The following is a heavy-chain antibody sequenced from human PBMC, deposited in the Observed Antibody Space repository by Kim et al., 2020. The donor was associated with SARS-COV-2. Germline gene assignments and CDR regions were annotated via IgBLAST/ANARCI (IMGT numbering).Heavy chain of an antibody. Sequence: GGSLRLSCEGSGFSFNTYWMHWIRQAPGKGLEWVANIKEDGSQKYYVESVKGRFTISRDNAKNSLYLQMNRLRSEDTAVYYCVRDRFDYWGQGSLVTVDS. CDR1: GFSFNTYW. J-gene: IGHJ4*02. CDR3: VRDRFDY. V-gene: IGHV3-7*01. CDR2: IKEDGSQK.